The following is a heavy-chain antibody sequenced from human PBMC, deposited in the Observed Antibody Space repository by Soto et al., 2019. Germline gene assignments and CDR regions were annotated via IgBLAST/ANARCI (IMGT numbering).Heavy chain of an antibody. Sequence: EVQLLESGGGLVQPGGSLRLSCAASGFTFSSYAMSWVRQAPGKGLEWVSAISGSGGSTYYADSVKGRFTISRDNSKNKMYLQMNSLRAEDTAVYYCAKGTITVVRGAIDHWGQGTLVTVSS. CDR2: ISGSGGST. D-gene: IGHD3-10*01. V-gene: IGHV3-23*01. CDR3: AKGTITVVRGAIDH. CDR1: GFTFSSYA. J-gene: IGHJ4*02.